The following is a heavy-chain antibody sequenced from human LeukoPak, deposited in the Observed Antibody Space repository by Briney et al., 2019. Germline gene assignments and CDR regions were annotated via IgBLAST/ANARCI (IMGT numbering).Heavy chain of an antibody. J-gene: IGHJ4*02. D-gene: IGHD3-22*01. Sequence: GGSLRLSCAASGFIFTSYSMNWAGQAPGKGLEGISYIRRSGSTIYYADSVRGRFTISRDNAKNSLYLQMNSLRAEDTAVYYCARGFHRYNYDSGAYSVYWGQGTLVTVSS. CDR3: ARGFHRYNYDSGAYSVY. V-gene: IGHV3-48*01. CDR2: IRRSGSTI. CDR1: GFIFTSYS.